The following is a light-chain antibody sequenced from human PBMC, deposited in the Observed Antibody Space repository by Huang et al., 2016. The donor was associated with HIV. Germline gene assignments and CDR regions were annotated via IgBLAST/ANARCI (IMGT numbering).Light chain of an antibody. CDR3: QQRSNWRGT. Sequence: EIVLTQSPATRSLSPGERATLSCRASQSVSSYLAWYQQKPGQAPRLLIYDASNRATGIPARFSGSGSGTDFTLTISSLEPEDFAVYYCQQRSNWRGTFGPGTKVDIK. CDR1: QSVSSY. CDR2: DAS. V-gene: IGKV3-11*01. J-gene: IGKJ3*01.